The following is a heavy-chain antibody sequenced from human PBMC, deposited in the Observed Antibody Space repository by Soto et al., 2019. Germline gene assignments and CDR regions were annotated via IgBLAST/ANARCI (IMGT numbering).Heavy chain of an antibody. Sequence: GGSLRLSCAASGFTFSSYSMNWVRQAPGKGLGWVSSISSSSSYIYYADSVKGRFTISRDNAKNSLYLQMNSLRAEDTAAYYCARGANSRSSELVYWGQGTLVNVSS. CDR2: ISSSSSYI. CDR3: ARGANSRSSELVY. V-gene: IGHV3-21*01. J-gene: IGHJ4*02. D-gene: IGHD6-6*01. CDR1: GFTFSSYS.